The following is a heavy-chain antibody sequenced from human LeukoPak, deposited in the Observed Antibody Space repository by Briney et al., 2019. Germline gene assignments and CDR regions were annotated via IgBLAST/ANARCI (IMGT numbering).Heavy chain of an antibody. CDR2: IKEDGSEK. J-gene: IGHJ4*02. CDR1: GFTFSSYS. Sequence: GGSLRLSCAASGFTFSSYSMYWVRQAPGRGLAWVANIKEDGSEKNYVDSVKGRFTISRDNAKNSLYLQMNSLRAEDTAVYYCARGMITFGGVRGPFDYWGQGTLVTVSS. CDR3: ARGMITFGGVRGPFDY. D-gene: IGHD3-16*01. V-gene: IGHV3-7*01.